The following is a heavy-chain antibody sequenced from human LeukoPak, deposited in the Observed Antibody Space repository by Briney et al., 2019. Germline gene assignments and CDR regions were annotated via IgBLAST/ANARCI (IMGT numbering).Heavy chain of an antibody. J-gene: IGHJ4*02. CDR3: ARGRDSQGVTSSIDFDY. CDR1: DDSISDYY. Sequence: PSETLSLTCTVSDDSISDYYRGWIRQPPGKGLAWIGYFHNSGTSTYNPSLKSRVTISADTSKNQFSLKLNSLTTADTAVYYCARGRDSQGVTSSIDFDYWGQGTLVTVSS. V-gene: IGHV4-59*01. CDR2: FHNSGTS. D-gene: IGHD3-3*02.